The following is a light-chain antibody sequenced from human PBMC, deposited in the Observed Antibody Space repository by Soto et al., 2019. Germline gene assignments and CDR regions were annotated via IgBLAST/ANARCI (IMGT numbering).Light chain of an antibody. Sequence: DIQMTQSPSTPSASVGDRVTITCRASQNINTWLAWYQQKPGKAPKLLIYRASSLESGVPSRFSGSGSGTEFTLTISSLQPEDFSTYYCQHYDTYSGTFGPGTKVDVK. J-gene: IGKJ3*01. CDR3: QHYDTYSGT. V-gene: IGKV1-5*03. CDR2: RAS. CDR1: QNINTW.